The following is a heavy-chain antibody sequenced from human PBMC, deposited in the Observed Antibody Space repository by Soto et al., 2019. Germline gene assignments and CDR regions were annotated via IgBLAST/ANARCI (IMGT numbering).Heavy chain of an antibody. CDR3: ARWIQLWSRFDY. J-gene: IGHJ4*02. Sequence: QLQLQESGPGLVKPSETLSLTCTVSGGSISSSSYYWGWIRQPPGKGLEWIGSIYYSGSTYYNPSLKSRVTISVHTSKHQFALKLSSVTAADTAVYYCARWIQLWSRFDYWGQGTLVTVSS. V-gene: IGHV4-39*01. CDR2: IYYSGST. D-gene: IGHD5-18*01. CDR1: GGSISSSSYY.